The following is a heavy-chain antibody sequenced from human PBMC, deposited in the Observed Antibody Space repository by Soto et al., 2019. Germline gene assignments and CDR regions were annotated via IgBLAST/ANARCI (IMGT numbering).Heavy chain of an antibody. J-gene: IGHJ4*02. CDR3: ARFLQLRPLDY. V-gene: IGHV1-18*01. Sequence: QVQLVQSGGEVKMPGASVKVSCKASGYTFTNFGISWVRQAPGQGLEFMGWITISNGNTNYAQNFQGRVTMTTDTSTSTAYIELRSLRSDDTAVYYCARFLQLRPLDYWGQGTLVTVSS. CDR1: GYTFTNFG. D-gene: IGHD1-1*01. CDR2: ITISNGNT.